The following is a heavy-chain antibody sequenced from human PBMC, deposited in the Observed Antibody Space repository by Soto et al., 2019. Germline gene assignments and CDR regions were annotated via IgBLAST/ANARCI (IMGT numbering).Heavy chain of an antibody. CDR2: IIPIFGTA. D-gene: IGHD1-20*01. CDR3: AYNNWGDYYCGVDV. Sequence: QVQLVQSGAEVKKPGSSVKVSCKASGGTFSSYAISWVRQAPGQGLEWMGGIIPIFGTANYTQNFQGRVTITADESTSTDSMELTSLRAEDTAIYDCAYNNWGDYYCGVDVWGQGTTVTVSS. V-gene: IGHV1-69*12. CDR1: GGTFSSYA. J-gene: IGHJ6*02.